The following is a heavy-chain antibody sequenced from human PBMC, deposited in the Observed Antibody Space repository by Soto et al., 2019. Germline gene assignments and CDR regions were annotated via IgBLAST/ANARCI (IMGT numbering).Heavy chain of an antibody. CDR2: IYPGDSDT. Sequence: PGESLKISCKGSGYSFTSYWIGWVRQMPGKGLEWMGIIYPGDSDTRYSPSFQGQVTISADKSISTAYLQWSSLKASDTAMYYCARHGSQSGVATIPFGYWGQGTLVTVPS. CDR3: ARHGSQSGVATIPFGY. CDR1: GYSFTSYW. D-gene: IGHD5-12*01. V-gene: IGHV5-51*01. J-gene: IGHJ4*02.